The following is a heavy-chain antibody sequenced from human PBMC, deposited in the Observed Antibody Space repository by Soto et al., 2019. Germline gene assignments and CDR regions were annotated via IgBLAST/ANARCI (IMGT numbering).Heavy chain of an antibody. Sequence: QVHLVESGGGVVQPGGSLRLSCAASGFTVSNYGMHWVRQAPGKGLEWVAVIWYDGNNKSYRDSVKGRFTISRDNYKNTVDMQLSSRRGEDTAVYYCARGDAWTDEAFDIWGQGTMVTVSS. CDR3: ARGDAWTDEAFDI. J-gene: IGHJ3*02. CDR1: GFTVSNYG. CDR2: IWYDGNNK. D-gene: IGHD5-12*01. V-gene: IGHV3-33*01.